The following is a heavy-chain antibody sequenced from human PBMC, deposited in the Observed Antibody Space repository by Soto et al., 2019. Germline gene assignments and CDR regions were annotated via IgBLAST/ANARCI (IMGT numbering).Heavy chain of an antibody. J-gene: IGHJ4*02. CDR1: VFSLIPYW. V-gene: IGHV3-74*03. CDR3: ARDLGGPDY. CDR2: LSSDGFGA. D-gene: IGHD3-16*01. Sequence: GWSLRLSCASSVFSLIPYWMHWVRQVPGRGLEWVARLSSDGFGAAYADSVKGRFFISRDIARNTLSLQMNSLRADDTAVYYCARDLGGPDYWGRGTSVTASS.